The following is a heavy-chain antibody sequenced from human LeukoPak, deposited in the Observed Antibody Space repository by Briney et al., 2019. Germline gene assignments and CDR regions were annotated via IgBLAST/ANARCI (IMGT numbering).Heavy chain of an antibody. Sequence: GASGKVSCKASGFTFTSSAVQWVRRARGQRLGWIGWIVVGSGNANYAQKFQERVTITREMSTSTAYMELSSLRSEDTAVYYCAADSGSGWYGMDVWGKGTTVTVSS. CDR1: GFTFTSSA. D-gene: IGHD6-19*01. J-gene: IGHJ6*04. CDR3: AADSGSGWYGMDV. V-gene: IGHV1-58*01. CDR2: IVVGSGNA.